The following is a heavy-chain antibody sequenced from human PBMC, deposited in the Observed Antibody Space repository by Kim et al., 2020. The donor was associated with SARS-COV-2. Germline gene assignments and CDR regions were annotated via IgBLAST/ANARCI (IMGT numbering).Heavy chain of an antibody. Sequence: KFRGRVTITADESTSTAYMELSSLRSEDTAVYYCARGAPRGGDGYKHFDYWGQGTLVTVSS. D-gene: IGHD3-16*01. CDR3: ARGAPRGGDGYKHFDY. J-gene: IGHJ4*02. V-gene: IGHV1-69*01.